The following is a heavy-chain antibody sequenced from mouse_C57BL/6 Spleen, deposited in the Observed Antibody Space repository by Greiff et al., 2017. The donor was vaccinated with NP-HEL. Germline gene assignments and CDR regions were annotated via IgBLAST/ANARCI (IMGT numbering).Heavy chain of an antibody. Sequence: QVQLKQPGAELVMPGASVKLSCKASGYTFTSYWMHWVKQRPGQGLEWIGEIDPSDSYINYNQKFKGKSTLTVDKSSSTAYMQLSSLASEDSAVYYCARGLRSFDYWGQGTTLTVSS. CDR2: IDPSDSYI. CDR3: ARGLRSFDY. D-gene: IGHD2-4*01. CDR1: GYTFTSYW. J-gene: IGHJ2*01. V-gene: IGHV1-69*01.